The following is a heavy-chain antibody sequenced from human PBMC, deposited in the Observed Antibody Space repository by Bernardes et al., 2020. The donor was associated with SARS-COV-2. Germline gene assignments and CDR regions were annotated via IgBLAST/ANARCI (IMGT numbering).Heavy chain of an antibody. D-gene: IGHD1-26*01. V-gene: IGHV3-21*03. J-gene: IGHJ4*02. CDR2: ISSWGGSI. CDR3: ARDRGWSYPYSFDY. Sequence: GGSLRLSCAASGFIFNDYSLNWVRQAPGKGLEWVAYISSWGGSIYYADSVKGRFTISRDNAVKSLYLQMSSLKAEDTAVYYCARDRGWSYPYSFDYWGQGSLVTVSS. CDR1: GFIFNDYS.